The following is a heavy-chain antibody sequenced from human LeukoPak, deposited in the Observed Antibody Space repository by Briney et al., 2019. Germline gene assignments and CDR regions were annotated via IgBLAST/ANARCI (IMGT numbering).Heavy chain of an antibody. CDR3: TRHSYYYDTSDYPDDY. V-gene: IGHV3-73*01. J-gene: IGHJ4*02. Sequence: GGSLRLSCAASGFTFSGSAMHWVRQASGKGLEWVGRIRSKANSYATAYAASVKGRFTISRDDSKNTAYLQMNSLKTEDTAVYYCTRHSYYYDTSDYPDDYWGQGTLVTVSS. CDR1: GFTFSGSA. D-gene: IGHD3-22*01. CDR2: IRSKANSYAT.